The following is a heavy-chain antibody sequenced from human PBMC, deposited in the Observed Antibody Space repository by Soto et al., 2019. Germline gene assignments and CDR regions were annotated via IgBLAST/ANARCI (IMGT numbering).Heavy chain of an antibody. CDR2: ISYDGSNK. V-gene: IGHV3-30*18. Sequence: VGSLRLSCAASGFTFSSYGMHWVRQAPGKGLEWVAVISYDGSNKYYADSVKGRFTISRDNSKNTLHLQMNSLRAEDTAVYYWAKDGVPAAIWMDVWGQGTTVTVSS. J-gene: IGHJ6*02. CDR1: GFTFSSYG. CDR3: AKDGVPAAIWMDV. D-gene: IGHD2-2*02.